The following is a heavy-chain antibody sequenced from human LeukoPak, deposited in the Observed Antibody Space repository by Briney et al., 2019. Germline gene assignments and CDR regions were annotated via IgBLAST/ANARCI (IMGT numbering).Heavy chain of an antibody. V-gene: IGHV3-66*02. Sequence: PGGSLRLSCAASGFTVSSNYMSWVRQAPGKGLEWASVIYSGGSTYYADSMKGRFTISRDNSENTLYLQMNSLRAEDTAVYYCARAHYYDSSGYPYYFDYWGQGTLVTVSS. D-gene: IGHD3-22*01. CDR3: ARAHYYDSSGYPYYFDY. CDR1: GFTVSSNY. J-gene: IGHJ4*02. CDR2: IYSGGST.